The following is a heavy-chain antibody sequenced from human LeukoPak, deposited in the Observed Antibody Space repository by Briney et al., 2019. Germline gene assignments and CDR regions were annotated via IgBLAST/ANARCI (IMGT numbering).Heavy chain of an antibody. V-gene: IGHV3-20*04. CDR1: GFNFDDYG. J-gene: IGHJ2*01. Sequence: GGSLRLSCAASGFNFDDYGMSGVRQVPGKGLEWVSGLNWNGGNTGYADSVEGRFTISRDNAKNSLYLQMNSLRAEDTALYYCARDRGYSASWYSRSGYYDLWGRGTLVTVSS. D-gene: IGHD6-13*01. CDR2: LNWNGGNT. CDR3: ARDRGYSASWYSRSGYYDL.